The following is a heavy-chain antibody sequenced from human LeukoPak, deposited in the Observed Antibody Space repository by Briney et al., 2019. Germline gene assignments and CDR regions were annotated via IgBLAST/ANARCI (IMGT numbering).Heavy chain of an antibody. J-gene: IGHJ5*02. V-gene: IGHV4-31*03. Sequence: PSETLSLTCTVSGGSINTDNYYWSWIRQSPVKGLEWIGYIHHTGTTYYNPSLRSRVSISEFTSNNQFSLTLISVTAADTAVYYCARNLVPYFGELDPWGRGTLVTVSS. D-gene: IGHD3-10*01. CDR3: ARNLVPYFGELDP. CDR1: GGSINTDNYY. CDR2: IHHTGTT.